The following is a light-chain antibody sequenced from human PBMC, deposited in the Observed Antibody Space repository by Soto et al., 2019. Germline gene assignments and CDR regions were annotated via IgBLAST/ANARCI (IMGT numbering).Light chain of an antibody. J-gene: IGKJ2*01. CDR2: WAS. V-gene: IGKV4-1*01. CDR1: QNILYSSNNNNY. CDR3: HQFYSTPYT. Sequence: DIVMTQSPDSLAVSLGERATINSKSSQNILYSSNNNNYLAWYQQIPGQPPRLLIYWASTREFGVPDRFSGSGSGTDFTLTISSLQAEDVAVYYCHQFYSTPYTFGQGTKLEIK.